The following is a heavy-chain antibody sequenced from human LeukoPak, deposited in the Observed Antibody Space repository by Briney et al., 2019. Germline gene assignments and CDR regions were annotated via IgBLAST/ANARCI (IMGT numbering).Heavy chain of an antibody. V-gene: IGHV1-46*01. CDR1: GYTFTSYY. CDR2: SNPSGVGT. CDR3: ARERGYSSSWIDY. D-gene: IGHD6-13*01. J-gene: IGHJ4*02. Sequence: GASVKVSCRASGYTFTSYYMHWVRQAPGQGLEWMGVSNPSGVGTNYAQKFQGRVTMTRDTSTTTVYMELSSLRPEDTAVYYCARERGYSSSWIDYWGQGTLVTVSS.